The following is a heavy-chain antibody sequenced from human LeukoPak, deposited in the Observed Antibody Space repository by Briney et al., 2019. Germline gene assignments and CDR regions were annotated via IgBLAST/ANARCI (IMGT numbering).Heavy chain of an antibody. CDR3: ARVPFALNYGMDV. CDR2: IYTSGST. D-gene: IGHD3-16*01. J-gene: IGHJ6*02. V-gene: IGHV4-4*07. Sequence: SETLSLTCTVSGGSISIHYRSWIRQPAGKGLEWIGRIYTSGSTNYNSSLKSRVTMSVDTSKNQFSLKLSSVTAADTAVYYCARVPFALNYGMDVWGQGTTVTVSS. CDR1: GGSISIHY.